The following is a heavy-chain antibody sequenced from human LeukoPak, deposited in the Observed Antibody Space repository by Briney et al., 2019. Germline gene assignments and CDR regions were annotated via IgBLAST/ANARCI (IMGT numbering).Heavy chain of an antibody. CDR3: ARSLVVPTHKAY. Sequence: PGGSLRLSSAASGFTFSSYWMSWVRQAPGKGLEWVANIKQDGSEKYYVDSVKGRFTISRDNAKNSLYLQMNSLGAEDTAVHYCARSLVVPTHKAYWGQGSLLTVSS. CDR1: GFTFSSYW. V-gene: IGHV3-7*01. J-gene: IGHJ4*02. CDR2: IKQDGSEK. D-gene: IGHD2-15*01.